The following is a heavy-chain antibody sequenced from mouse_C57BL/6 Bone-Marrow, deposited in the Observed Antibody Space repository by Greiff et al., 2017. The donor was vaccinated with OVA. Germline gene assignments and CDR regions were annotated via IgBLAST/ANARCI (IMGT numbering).Heavy chain of an antibody. V-gene: IGHV1-61*01. CDR2: IYPSDSET. D-gene: IGHD3-2*02. CDR3: ARWGAQATGYAMDY. CDR1: GYTFTSYW. Sequence: VQLQQPGAELVRPGSSVKLSCKASGYTFTSYWMDWVKQRPGQGLEWIGNIYPSDSETHYNQKFKDKATLTVDKSSSTAYMQLSSLTSEDSAVYYCARWGAQATGYAMDYWGQGTSVTVSS. J-gene: IGHJ4*01.